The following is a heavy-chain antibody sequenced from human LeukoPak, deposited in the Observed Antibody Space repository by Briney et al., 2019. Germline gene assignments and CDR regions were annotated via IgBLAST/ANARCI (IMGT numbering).Heavy chain of an antibody. J-gene: IGHJ4*02. CDR3: ARADYDFWSGYHNFDY. D-gene: IGHD3-3*01. Sequence: ASVKVSCKASGYTFTSYGISWVRQAPGQGLEWMGWISAYNGNTNYAQKLQGRVTMTTDTSTSTAYMELRSLRSDDTAVYYYARADYDFWSGYHNFDYWGQGTLVTVSS. V-gene: IGHV1-18*01. CDR2: ISAYNGNT. CDR1: GYTFTSYG.